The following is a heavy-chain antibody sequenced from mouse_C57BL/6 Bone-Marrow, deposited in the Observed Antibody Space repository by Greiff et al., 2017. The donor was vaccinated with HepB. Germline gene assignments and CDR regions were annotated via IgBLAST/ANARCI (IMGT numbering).Heavy chain of an antibody. V-gene: IGHV3-8*01. J-gene: IGHJ4*01. CDR1: GYSITSDY. CDR2: ISYSGST. CDR3: ARGAYGSSYEAMDY. Sequence: EVKLMESGPGLAKPSQTLSLTCSVTGYSITSDYWNWLRKFPGNKLEYMGYISYSGSTYYNPSLKSRISITRDTSKNQYYLQLNSVTTEDTATYYCARGAYGSSYEAMDYWGQGTSVTVSS. D-gene: IGHD1-1*01.